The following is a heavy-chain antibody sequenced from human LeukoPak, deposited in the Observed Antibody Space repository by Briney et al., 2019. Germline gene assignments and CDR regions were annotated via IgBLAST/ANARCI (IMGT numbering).Heavy chain of an antibody. V-gene: IGHV3-30*02. D-gene: IGHD3-3*01. CDR3: TKGPRFLEWLLLHLDY. J-gene: IGHJ4*02. Sequence: GGSLRLSCAASGFTFSSYGMHWVRQAPGKGPEWVAFIRYDGSNKYYAGSVKGRFTISRDNSKNTLYLQMNSLRVEDTAVYYCTKGPRFLEWLLLHLDYWGQGTLVTVSS. CDR2: IRYDGSNK. CDR1: GFTFSSYG.